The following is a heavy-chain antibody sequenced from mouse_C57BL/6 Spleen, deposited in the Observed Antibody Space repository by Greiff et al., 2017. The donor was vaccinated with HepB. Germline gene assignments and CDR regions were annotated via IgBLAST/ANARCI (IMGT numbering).Heavy chain of an antibody. CDR1: GYTFTSYW. CDR3: AREGAYYGSNWYFDV. V-gene: IGHV1-55*01. CDR2: IYPGSGST. D-gene: IGHD1-1*01. Sequence: VQLQQPGAELVKPGASVKMSCKASGYTFTSYWITWVKQRPGQGLEWIGDIYPGSGSTNYNEKFKSKATLTVDTSSSTAYMQLSSLTSEDSAVYYCAREGAYYGSNWYFDVWGTGTTVTVSS. J-gene: IGHJ1*03.